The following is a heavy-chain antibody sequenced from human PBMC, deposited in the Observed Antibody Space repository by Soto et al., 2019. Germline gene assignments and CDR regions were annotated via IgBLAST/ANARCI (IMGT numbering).Heavy chain of an antibody. CDR2: IYHSGST. CDR3: ARVGGYYDDGSGDVSAQYFPQ. D-gene: IGHD3-22*01. CDR1: GGSISSGNW. V-gene: IGHV4-4*02. J-gene: IGHJ1*01. Sequence: SETLSLTCAVSGGSISSGNWWSWGRQPPGKGLEWIGEIYHSGSTNYNPSLKSRVTISVDKSKNQFSLKLSSVTAADTAVYYCARVGGYYDDGSGDVSAQYFPQCGQGPLVT.